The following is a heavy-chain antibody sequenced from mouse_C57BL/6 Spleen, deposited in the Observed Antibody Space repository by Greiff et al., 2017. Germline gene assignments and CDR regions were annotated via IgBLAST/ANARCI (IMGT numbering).Heavy chain of an antibody. V-gene: IGHV1-64*01. CDR1: GYTFTSYD. CDR2: IHPNSGST. CDR3: AHYSNYFYAMDY. Sequence: QVQLQQSGPELVKPGASVKLSCKASGYTFTSYDINWVKQRPGQGLEWIGMIHPNSGSTNYNEKFKSKDTLTVDKSSSTAYMQLSSLTSEDSAVYYCAHYSNYFYAMDYWGQGTSVTVSS. D-gene: IGHD2-5*01. J-gene: IGHJ4*01.